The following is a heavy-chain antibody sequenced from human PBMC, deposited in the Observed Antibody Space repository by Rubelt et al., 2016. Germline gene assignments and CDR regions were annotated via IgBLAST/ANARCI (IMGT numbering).Heavy chain of an antibody. V-gene: IGHV4-39*07. J-gene: IGHJ3*02. CDR3: ARYRLNWGHAFDI. Sequence: QLQLQESGPGLVKPSETLSLTCTVSGGSISSSSSSWSWIRQPPGKGLEWIGSINYSGSTYYNPSLKSRVTISVDTSKNQFSLNLSSVTAADTAVYYCARYRLNWGHAFDIWGQGTMVTVSS. CDR1: GGSISSSSSS. D-gene: IGHD7-27*01. CDR2: INYSGST.